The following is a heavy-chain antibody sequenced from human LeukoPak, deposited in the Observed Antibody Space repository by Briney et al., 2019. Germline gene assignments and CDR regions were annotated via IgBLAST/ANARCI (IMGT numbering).Heavy chain of an antibody. CDR3: TKAPIVSCSGAFCYPFDS. D-gene: IGHD2-15*01. V-gene: IGHV3-23*01. CDR1: GFYFANYA. J-gene: IGHJ4*02. CDR2: TVGGGSPNT. Sequence: GGSLGLSCAASGFYFANYAMSWVRQAPGKGLEWVSATVGGGSPNTYHADSVKGRFTISRDNSKNTLFLQMNSLRAEDTAIYYCTKAPIVSCSGAFCYPFDSWGQGTLVTVSS.